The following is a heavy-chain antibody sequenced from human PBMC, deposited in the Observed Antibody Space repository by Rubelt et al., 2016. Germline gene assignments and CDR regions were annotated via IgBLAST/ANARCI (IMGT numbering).Heavy chain of an antibody. V-gene: IGHV4-34*01. CDR2: IYYSGRT. D-gene: IGHD6-19*01. J-gene: IGHJ1*01. CDR1: GGSFSGYY. Sequence: QVQLQQWGAGLLKPSETLSLTCAVYGGSFSGYYWSWIRQPPGKGLGWIGTIYYSGRTKYTPSPMGGVDIAVATSKARSSLKLGSVTAADKAVYFCARAGGWYWSRTSAEYFQQWGQGTLVTVSS. CDR3: ARAGGWYWSRTSAEYFQQ.